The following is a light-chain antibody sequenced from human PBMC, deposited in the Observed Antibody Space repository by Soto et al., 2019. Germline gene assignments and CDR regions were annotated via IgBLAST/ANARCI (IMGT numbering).Light chain of an antibody. CDR3: QQCDTSPP. Sequence: LLTQSPGTLSLSPGERATLSCRDSHSRSSKSLVWYQQKSGHAPRVLIYDAYSRATGIPDRFSGSGSGTDFTLTISRLEPEDFAVYICQQCDTSPPFGQGTKVDIK. CDR1: HSRSSKS. CDR2: DAY. J-gene: IGKJ1*01. V-gene: IGKV3-20*01.